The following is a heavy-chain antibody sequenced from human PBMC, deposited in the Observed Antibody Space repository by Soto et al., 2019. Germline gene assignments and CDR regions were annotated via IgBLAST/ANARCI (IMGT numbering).Heavy chain of an antibody. Sequence: ASVKVSCKASGGTFSSYAISWVRQAPGQGLEWMGGIIPIFGTANYAQKFQGRVTITADESTSTAYMELSSLRSEDTAVYYCARDPRITIFGVVTLVGMDVWGQGTTVTVSS. D-gene: IGHD3-3*01. CDR2: IIPIFGTA. CDR3: ARDPRITIFGVVTLVGMDV. V-gene: IGHV1-69*13. CDR1: GGTFSSYA. J-gene: IGHJ6*02.